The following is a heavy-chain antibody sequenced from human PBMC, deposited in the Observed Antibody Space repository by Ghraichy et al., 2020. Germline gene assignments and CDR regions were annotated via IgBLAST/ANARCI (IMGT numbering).Heavy chain of an antibody. CDR3: ATDHSSGWYSDH. CDR2: IYYSGST. V-gene: IGHV4-39*01. Sequence: SETLSLTCTVSGGSMSSSSYYWGWIRQPPGKGLEWIGSIYYSGSTYYNPSLKSRVTISVDTSKNQFSLMLRSVTGADTAVYYCATDHSSGWYSDHWGQGTLVTVSS. J-gene: IGHJ4*02. D-gene: IGHD6-19*01. CDR1: GGSMSSSSYY.